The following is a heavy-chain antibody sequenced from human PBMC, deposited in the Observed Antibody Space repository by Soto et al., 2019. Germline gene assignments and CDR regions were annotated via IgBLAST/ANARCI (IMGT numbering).Heavy chain of an antibody. J-gene: IGHJ4*02. CDR2: ISAYNGNT. CDR3: VSYDSSGYFPLVY. V-gene: IGHV1-18*01. CDR1: GYTFTSYG. Sequence: ASVKVSCKASGYTFTSYGISWVRQAPGQGREWMGWISAYNGNTNYAQKLQGRVTMTTDTSTSTAYMELRSLSSNNPAVYYCVSYDSSGYFPLVYWGQGTLVTVSS. D-gene: IGHD3-22*01.